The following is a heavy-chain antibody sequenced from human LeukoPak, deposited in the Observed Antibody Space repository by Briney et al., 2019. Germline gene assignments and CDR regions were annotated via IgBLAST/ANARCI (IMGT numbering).Heavy chain of an antibody. D-gene: IGHD3-10*01. CDR1: GGSISSGSYY. Sequence: SETLSLACTVSGGSISSGSYYWGWIRQPPGKGLEWIGSIYYSGGTYYNTSLTSRVTISVDTSKNQFSLKLSSVTAADTALYNCVRLRTINSGSGKGYIDYWGQGTLVTVSS. CDR3: VRLRTINSGSGKGYIDY. V-gene: IGHV4-39*01. CDR2: IYYSGGT. J-gene: IGHJ4*02.